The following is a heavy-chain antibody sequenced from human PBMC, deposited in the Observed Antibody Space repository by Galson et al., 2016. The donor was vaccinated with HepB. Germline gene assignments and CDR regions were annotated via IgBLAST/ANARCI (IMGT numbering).Heavy chain of an antibody. J-gene: IGHJ3*02. CDR2: IYSGGTT. CDR3: ARGIAVITHAFDI. Sequence: SLRLPCAASGFTFSSYAMSWVRQAPGKGLEWVSVIYSGGTTYYADAVKGRFTISRDDSKNTVCLQMNSLRAEDTAVYYCARGIAVITHAFDIWGQGTMVTVSS. V-gene: IGHV3-23*03. CDR1: GFTFSSYA. D-gene: IGHD3-16*01.